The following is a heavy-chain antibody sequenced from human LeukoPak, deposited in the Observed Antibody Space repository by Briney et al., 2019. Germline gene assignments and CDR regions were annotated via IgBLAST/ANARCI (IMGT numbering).Heavy chain of an antibody. V-gene: IGHV3-53*01. CDR2: IYSGGST. D-gene: IGHD7-27*01. J-gene: IGHJ4*02. CDR1: GFTVSSNY. CDR3: ARPPKLGIWYYFDY. Sequence: GGSLRLSCAASGFTVSSNYMSWVRQAPGKGLEWVSVIYSGGSTYYADSVKGRFTISRDNSKSTLYIQMNSLRAEDTAVYYCARPPKLGIWYYFDYWGQGTLVTVSS.